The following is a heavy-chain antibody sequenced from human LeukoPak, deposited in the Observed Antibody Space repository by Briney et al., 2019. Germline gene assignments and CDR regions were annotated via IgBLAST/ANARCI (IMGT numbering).Heavy chain of an antibody. Sequence: GGSLRLSCAASGFTVSSNYMIWVRQAPGKGLEWVSIIYSGGTTYYADSVKGRFTISRGNSKNTLFLQMNSLRAEDTAVYYCARGHWFAHLDYWGQGTLVTVSS. V-gene: IGHV3-53*01. CDR1: GFTVSSNY. CDR2: IYSGGTT. J-gene: IGHJ4*02. CDR3: ARGHWFAHLDY. D-gene: IGHD3-10*01.